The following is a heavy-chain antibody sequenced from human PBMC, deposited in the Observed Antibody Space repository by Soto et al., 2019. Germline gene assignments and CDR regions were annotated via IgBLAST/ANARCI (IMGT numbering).Heavy chain of an antibody. D-gene: IGHD5-12*01. CDR3: ARDKDLARLGGNYHYIMDV. Sequence: QVQVVQSGAEMKKPGSSVKVSCKTSGGTFSTAAISWVRQAPGQGLEWMGGIMPIFRTADYAQKFQGRVTITADESATTAYLELSSLRSEDTAVYYCARDKDLARLGGNYHYIMDVWGQGTTVTVTS. J-gene: IGHJ6*02. CDR2: IMPIFRTA. CDR1: GGTFSTAA. V-gene: IGHV1-69*12.